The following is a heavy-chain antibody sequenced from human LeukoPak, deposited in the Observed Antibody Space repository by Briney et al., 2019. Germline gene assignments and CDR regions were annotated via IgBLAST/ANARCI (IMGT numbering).Heavy chain of an antibody. D-gene: IGHD6-13*01. CDR2: INPNSGGT. J-gene: IGHJ4*02. Sequence: GASVKVSCKASGYTFTGYYMHWVRQAPGQGLEWMGWINPNSGGTNYAQKFQGRVTMTRDTSISTAYMELSRLRSDDTAVYYCARVNHSSSCYAPFDYWGQGTLVTVSS. CDR1: GYTFTGYY. CDR3: ARVNHSSSCYAPFDY. V-gene: IGHV1-2*02.